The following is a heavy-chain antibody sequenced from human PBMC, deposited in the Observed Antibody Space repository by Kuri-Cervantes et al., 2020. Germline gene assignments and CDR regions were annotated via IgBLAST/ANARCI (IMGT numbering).Heavy chain of an antibody. J-gene: IGHJ4*02. V-gene: IGHV4-39*07. CDR1: GGSISSSGYH. Sequence: SETLSLTCTVSGGSISSSGYHWSWIRQPPGKGLEWIGEINHSGSTNYNPSLKSRVTISVDTSKNQFSLKLSSVTAADTAAYYCARGRNYWGQGTLVTVSS. CDR3: ARGRNY. CDR2: INHSGST.